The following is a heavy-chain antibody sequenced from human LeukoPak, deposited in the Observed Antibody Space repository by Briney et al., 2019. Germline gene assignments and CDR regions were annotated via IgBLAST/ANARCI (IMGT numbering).Heavy chain of an antibody. J-gene: IGHJ4*02. CDR3: ARVSHPVHYYDSSGYYDY. CDR1: GFTFSSYE. D-gene: IGHD3-22*01. V-gene: IGHV3-48*03. CDR2: ISSSGSTI. Sequence: GGSLRLSCAASGFTFSSYEMNWVRQAPGKGLEWVSYISSSGSTIYYADSVKGRFTISRDNAKNSLYLQMNSLRAEDTAVYYCARVSHPVHYYDSSGYYDYWGQGTLVTVSS.